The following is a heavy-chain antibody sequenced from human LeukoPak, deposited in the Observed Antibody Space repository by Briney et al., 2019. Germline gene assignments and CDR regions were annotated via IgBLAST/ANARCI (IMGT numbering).Heavy chain of an antibody. D-gene: IGHD4-17*01. CDR2: ISYSGIT. Sequence: PSETLSLTCTVSGGSISSGEYCWSWIRQHPGKGLEWIGYISYSGITYYNPSLESRITISVDTSKSQFSLQLSSVTAADTAVFFCARGVSNGDHFLFDYWGQGSLVTVSS. V-gene: IGHV4-31*03. CDR3: ARGVSNGDHFLFDY. J-gene: IGHJ4*02. CDR1: GGSISSGEYC.